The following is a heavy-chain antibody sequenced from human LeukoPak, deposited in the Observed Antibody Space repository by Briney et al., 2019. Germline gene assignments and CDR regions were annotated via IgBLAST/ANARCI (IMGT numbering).Heavy chain of an antibody. CDR2: IYYSGST. V-gene: IGHV4-39*07. CDR1: GGSIRSSSYY. J-gene: IGHJ4*02. Sequence: SETLSLTCTVSGGSIRSSSYYWGWIRQPPGKGLEWIGSIYYSGSTYYNPSLKSRVTISVDTSKNQFSLKLSSVTAADTAVYYCARETHYYYDSSGYYYDWGQGTLVTVSS. CDR3: ARETHYYYDSSGYYYD. D-gene: IGHD3-22*01.